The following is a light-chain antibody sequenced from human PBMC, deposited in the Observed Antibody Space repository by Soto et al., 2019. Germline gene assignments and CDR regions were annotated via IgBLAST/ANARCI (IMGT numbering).Light chain of an antibody. CDR3: QQYATFPFT. Sequence: IVLTQSPVTLSLSPGEGATLSCRASQSVSGSYLAWHQQKPGQAPRLLIYGASSRATGIPDRFSGSGSGTDFTLSISRLAPEDFAVYYCQQYATFPFTFGPGTKVDIK. CDR1: QSVSGSY. J-gene: IGKJ3*01. V-gene: IGKV3-20*01. CDR2: GAS.